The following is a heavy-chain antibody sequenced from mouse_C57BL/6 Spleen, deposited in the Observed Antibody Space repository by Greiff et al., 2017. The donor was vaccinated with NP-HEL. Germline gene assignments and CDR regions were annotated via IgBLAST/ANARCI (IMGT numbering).Heavy chain of an antibody. CDR3: TSRGGTRDY. V-gene: IGHV6-3*01. D-gene: IGHD3-3*01. Sequence: EVKVVESGGGLVQPGGSMKLSCGASGFTFSNYWMNWVRQSPEKGLEWVAQIRLKSDNYATHYAESVKGRFTISRDDSKSSVYLQMNNLRAEDTGIYYCTSRGGTRDYWGQGTTLTVSS. CDR1: GFTFSNYW. J-gene: IGHJ2*01. CDR2: IRLKSDNYAT.